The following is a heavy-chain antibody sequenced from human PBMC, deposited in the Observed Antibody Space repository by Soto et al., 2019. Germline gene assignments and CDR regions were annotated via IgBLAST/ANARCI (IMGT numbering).Heavy chain of an antibody. CDR3: ARANSSTWYKLEYKWFDP. Sequence: SETLSLTCTVSGASINDYYWSWIRQTPGKGLEWVGFMYYSETTKYNPSLKGRVSMSLDTSKNQVSLHLKSVTAADTAVYYCARANSSTWYKLEYKWFDPWGQGTLVTVSS. D-gene: IGHD6-13*01. CDR1: GASINDYY. J-gene: IGHJ5*02. V-gene: IGHV4-59*01. CDR2: MYYSETT.